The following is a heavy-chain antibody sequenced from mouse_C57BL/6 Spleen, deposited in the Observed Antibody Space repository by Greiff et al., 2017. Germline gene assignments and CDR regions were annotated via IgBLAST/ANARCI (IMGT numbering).Heavy chain of an antibody. CDR2: LYPGDGDT. J-gene: IGHJ2*01. D-gene: IGHD1-1*01. V-gene: IGHV1-82*01. CDR1: GYAFSSSW. CDR3: ARSGATVVARGLDY. Sequence: QVQLQQSGPELVKPGASVKISCKASGYAFSSSWMNWVKQRPGKGLEWIGRLYPGDGDTNYNGKFKGKATLTADKSSSTAYMQLSSLTSEDSAVYFCARSGATVVARGLDYWGQGTTLTVSS.